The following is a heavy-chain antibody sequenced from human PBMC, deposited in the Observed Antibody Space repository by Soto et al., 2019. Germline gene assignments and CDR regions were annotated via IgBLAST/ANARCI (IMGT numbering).Heavy chain of an antibody. D-gene: IGHD5-12*01. J-gene: IGHJ6*02. V-gene: IGHV4-4*02. CDR1: GGSIRSSNL. CDR2: IYHSGST. Sequence: PSETLSLTCAVSGGSIRSSNLWSWVRQPPGKGLEWIGEIYHSGSTNYNPSLKSRVTISVDTSENQFSLKLSSVTAADTAVYYCARGSGRYSGSDLTPMYYYYGMDVWGQGTTVTVSS. CDR3: ARGSGRYSGSDLTPMYYYYGMDV.